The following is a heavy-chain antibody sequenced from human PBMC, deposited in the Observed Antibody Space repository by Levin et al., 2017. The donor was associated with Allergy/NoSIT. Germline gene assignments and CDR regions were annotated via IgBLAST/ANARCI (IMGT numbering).Heavy chain of an antibody. Sequence: GGSLRLSCAASGFSFSDYYMTWIRQAPGKGLEWVSYIGGSDGYTNYADSVKGRFTISRDNAKNSLYLQMNSLRAEDTAVYYCARDKEGDPGPVAFDCWGQGTLVTVAA. D-gene: IGHD4-23*01. CDR2: IGGSDGYT. CDR1: GFSFSDYY. J-gene: IGHJ4*02. V-gene: IGHV3-11*05. CDR3: ARDKEGDPGPVAFDC.